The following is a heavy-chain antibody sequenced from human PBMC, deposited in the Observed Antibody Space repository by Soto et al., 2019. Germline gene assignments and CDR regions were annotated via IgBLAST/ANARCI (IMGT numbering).Heavy chain of an antibody. Sequence: SETLSLTCTVSGGSISDSSYFWDWIRQPPGKGLEWIGNIYYSGSTYYNLSLKSRVTISVDTSKNQFSLKLSSVTAADTAFYYCAGGGSIVVATRRLMDVWGKGTTVTVSS. D-gene: IGHD3-22*01. CDR2: IYYSGST. J-gene: IGHJ6*03. CDR3: AGGGSIVVATRRLMDV. CDR1: GGSISDSSYF. V-gene: IGHV4-39*01.